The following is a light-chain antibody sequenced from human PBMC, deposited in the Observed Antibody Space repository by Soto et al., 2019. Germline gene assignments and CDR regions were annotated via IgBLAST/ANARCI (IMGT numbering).Light chain of an antibody. CDR1: QSVSRNF. CDR3: QQFGSSSYT. Sequence: EIVLTQSPGTLSLSPGERATLSCGASQSVSRNFLAWYQQRPGQAPRLLIYGASNRATGIPDRFSGSGSGKAFTLTISRLEPEDFAVYYCQQFGSSSYTFGQGTKLDIK. J-gene: IGKJ2*01. V-gene: IGKV3-20*01. CDR2: GAS.